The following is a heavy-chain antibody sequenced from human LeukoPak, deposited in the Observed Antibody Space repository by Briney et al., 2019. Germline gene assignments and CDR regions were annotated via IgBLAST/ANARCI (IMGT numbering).Heavy chain of an antibody. D-gene: IGHD6-19*01. V-gene: IGHV3-30*02. Sequence: PGGSLRLSCAASGFTFSSYGMHWVRQAPGKGLEWVAFIRYDGSNKYYADSVKGRFTISRDNSKNTLYLQMNSLRAEDTAVYYYAKDFNSRPNYIAVAGDFDYWGQGTLVTVSS. J-gene: IGHJ4*02. CDR1: GFTFSSYG. CDR3: AKDFNSRPNYIAVAGDFDY. CDR2: IRYDGSNK.